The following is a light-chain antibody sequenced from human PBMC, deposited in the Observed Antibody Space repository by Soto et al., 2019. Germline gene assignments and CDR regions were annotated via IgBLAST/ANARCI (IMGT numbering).Light chain of an antibody. V-gene: IGKV3-15*01. CDR2: GTS. Sequence: EIVMTQSPATLSLSPGERATLSCRASQSVNSNLAWYQQKAGQAPRLLIYGTSTRATGIPARFSGSGSGTDFTLTISSLQFEDFAVYYCQQYNNWPRTFGQGTQVEIK. CDR1: QSVNSN. CDR3: QQYNNWPRT. J-gene: IGKJ1*01.